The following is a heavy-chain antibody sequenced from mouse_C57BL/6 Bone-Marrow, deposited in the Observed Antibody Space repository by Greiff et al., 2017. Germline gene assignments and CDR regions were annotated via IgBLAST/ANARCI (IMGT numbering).Heavy chain of an antibody. V-gene: IGHV1-55*01. CDR3: ARHYGSSFYYAMDY. D-gene: IGHD1-1*01. CDR1: GYTFTSYW. J-gene: IGHJ4*01. CDR2: IYPGSGST. Sequence: QVQLQQPGAELVKPGASVKMSCKASGYTFTSYWITWVKQRPGQGLEWIGDIYPGSGSTNYNEKFKSKATLTVDTSSSTAYMQLSSLTSEDSAVYYGARHYGSSFYYAMDYWGQGTSVTVSS.